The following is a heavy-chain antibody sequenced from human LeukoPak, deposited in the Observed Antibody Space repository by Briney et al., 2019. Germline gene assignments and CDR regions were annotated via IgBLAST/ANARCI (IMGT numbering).Heavy chain of an antibody. V-gene: IGHV3-23*01. CDR3: AKDPEDIVVVVAATGFDY. J-gene: IGHJ4*02. CDR2: ISGSGGST. Sequence: GGSLRFSCAASGFTFSSYAMSWVRQAPGKGLEWVSAISGSGGSTYYADSVEGRFTISRDNSKNTLYLQMNSLRAEDTAVYYCAKDPEDIVVVVAATGFDYWGQGTLVTVSS. D-gene: IGHD2-15*01. CDR1: GFTFSSYA.